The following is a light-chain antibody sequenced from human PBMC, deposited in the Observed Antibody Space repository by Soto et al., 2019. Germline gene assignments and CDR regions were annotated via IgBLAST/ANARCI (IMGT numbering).Light chain of an antibody. CDR1: QRVSSSY. J-gene: IGKJ2*01. Sequence: EIVLTQFPGTLFLSPGERATLSCRASQRVSSSYLAWYQQKPGQAPRLLIYGASTRATGIPDRFSGSGSGTDFTLTISRLEPEDFAVYFCQRYGSSPPFTFGQGTKVDIK. CDR3: QRYGSSPPFT. V-gene: IGKV3-20*01. CDR2: GAS.